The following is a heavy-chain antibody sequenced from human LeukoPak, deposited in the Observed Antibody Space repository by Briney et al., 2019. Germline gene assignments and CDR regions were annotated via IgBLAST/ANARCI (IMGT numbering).Heavy chain of an antibody. CDR1: GFTFSSYA. D-gene: IGHD4-17*01. J-gene: IGHJ4*02. Sequence: GGSLRLSCAASGFTFSSYAMHWVRQAPGKGLEYVSAINSNGGSTYYANSVKGRVTISRDNSKNTLYLQMNSLRAEDTAVYYCARARSGDKLDYWGQGTLVTVSS. CDR2: INSNGGST. CDR3: ARARSGDKLDY. V-gene: IGHV3-64*01.